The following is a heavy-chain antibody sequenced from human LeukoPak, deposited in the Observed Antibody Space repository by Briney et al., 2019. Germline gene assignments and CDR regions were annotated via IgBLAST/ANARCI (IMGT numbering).Heavy chain of an antibody. J-gene: IGHJ4*02. CDR1: GYTFTSYD. V-gene: IGHV1-8*03. D-gene: IGHD3-10*01. CDR3: ASIGQTGSFDY. CDR2: MNPNSGNT. Sequence: ASVKVSCKASGYTFTSYDINWVRQATGQGRECMGWMNPNSGNTGYAQKFQGRVTITRNTAISTAYMELSSLRSEDTAVYYCASIGQTGSFDYWGQGTLVTVSS.